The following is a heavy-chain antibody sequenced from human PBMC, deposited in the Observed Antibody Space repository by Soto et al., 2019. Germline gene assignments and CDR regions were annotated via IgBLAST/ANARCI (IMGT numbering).Heavy chain of an antibody. Sequence: PSQTLSLTCAISGDDVSSNSGAWNWIRRSPSRGLEWLARTYYRSSWYNDYAVSVKSRITVDPDTSKNQFSLQLTSVTPEDTAVYYCAGTTSHQWYYMDVWGKGTTVTVSS. CDR2: TYYRSSWYN. CDR1: GDDVSSNSGA. CDR3: AGTTSHQWYYMDV. J-gene: IGHJ6*03. D-gene: IGHD1-7*01. V-gene: IGHV6-1*01.